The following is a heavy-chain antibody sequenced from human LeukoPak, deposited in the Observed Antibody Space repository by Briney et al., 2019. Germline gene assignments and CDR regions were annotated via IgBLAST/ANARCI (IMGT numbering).Heavy chain of an antibody. CDR2: INPNSGGT. D-gene: IGHD3-10*01. CDR1: GYTFTGYY. Sequence: ASVKVSCKASGYTFTGYYMHRVRQAPGQGLEWMGWINPNSGGTNYAQKFQGRVTMTRDTSISTAYMELSRLRSDDTAVYYCASETMVRGVIWPFDYWGQGTLVTVSS. J-gene: IGHJ4*02. V-gene: IGHV1-2*02. CDR3: ASETMVRGVIWPFDY.